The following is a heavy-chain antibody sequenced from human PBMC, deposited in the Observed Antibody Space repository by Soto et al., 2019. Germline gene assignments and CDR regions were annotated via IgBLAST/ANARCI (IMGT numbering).Heavy chain of an antibody. V-gene: IGHV3-15*05. CDR2: IKSKTDGATT. CDR3: TTIIPKGKGVLGP. CDR1: GFSFTNAW. Sequence: PGGSLRLSCAASGFSFTNAWMSWVRQAPGKGLEWIGRIKSKTDGATTDYAGPVKGRFTISRDDSKKALFVQMNGLKTEDTAVYYCTTIIPKGKGVLGPCAQGTLVTGSA. J-gene: IGHJ5*02. D-gene: IGHD3-16*01.